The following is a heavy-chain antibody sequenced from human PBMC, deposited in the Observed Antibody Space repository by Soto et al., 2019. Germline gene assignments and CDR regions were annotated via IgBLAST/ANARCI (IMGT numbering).Heavy chain of an antibody. CDR1: GFIFGNFG. D-gene: IGHD2-21*02. V-gene: IGHV3-33*01. Sequence: QVQLVESGGGVVQPGRSLRLSCVASGFIFGNFGMHWVRQTPGKGLECVAIIWYDGSNEYYPDSVRGRFTVSRDNSKNTLYLQMNSLRADDTAVYFCVREGELEVMAALPIHSSGMDAWGQGTTVTVSS. CDR2: IWYDGSNE. J-gene: IGHJ6*02. CDR3: VREGELEVMAALPIHSSGMDA.